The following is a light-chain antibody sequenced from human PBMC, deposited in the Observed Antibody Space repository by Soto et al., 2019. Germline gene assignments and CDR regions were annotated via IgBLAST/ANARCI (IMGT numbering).Light chain of an antibody. Sequence: EIVWTQSPGTLSSSPRERATLSCRASRSVTTNYLAWDQQTPGQAPRLLIYGASSRATGTPDRISGSASGTDFALTISSLEAEDVAVYCWQEYGSLPLTFGGGTKVEIK. J-gene: IGKJ4*01. CDR3: QEYGSLPLT. CDR2: GAS. V-gene: IGKV3-20*01. CDR1: RSVTTNY.